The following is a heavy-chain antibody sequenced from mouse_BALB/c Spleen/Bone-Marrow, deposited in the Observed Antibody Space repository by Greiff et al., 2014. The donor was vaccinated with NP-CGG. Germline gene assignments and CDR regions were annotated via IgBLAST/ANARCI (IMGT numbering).Heavy chain of an antibody. V-gene: IGHV1-18*01. J-gene: IGHJ3*01. CDR1: GYTFTDYN. D-gene: IGHD2-1*01. CDR2: INPNNGDT. Sequence: VQLQQPGPELVKPGASVKIPCKASGYTFTDYNMDWVKQRHGKSLEWIGDINPNNGDTIYNQKFKGKATLTVDKSSSTAYMLLGRMKSEDTAVYYCVRGGNYGEWFAYWGQGTLVTVST. CDR3: VRGGNYGEWFAY.